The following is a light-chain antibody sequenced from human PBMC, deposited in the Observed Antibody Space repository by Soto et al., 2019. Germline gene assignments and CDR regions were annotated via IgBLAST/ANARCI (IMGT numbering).Light chain of an antibody. V-gene: IGKV3-15*01. CDR2: GAS. Sequence: EIVMKQSPAMLSVSPGERATLSCRASQNVNNRLAWYQQKACQPTRLLIYGASTRATGIPARFSGSGSGTEFTLTNSSLQSEYFAVYYCQNFNSWPLLFGQGTKMAIK. CDR1: QNVNNR. CDR3: QNFNSWPLL. J-gene: IGKJ1*01.